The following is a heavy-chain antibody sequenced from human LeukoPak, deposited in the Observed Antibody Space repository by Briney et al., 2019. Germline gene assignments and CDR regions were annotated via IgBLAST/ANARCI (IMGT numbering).Heavy chain of an antibody. CDR2: IYPGDSDT. CDR1: GYIFTSYW. D-gene: IGHD1-26*01. Sequence: GESLKISCKGSGYIFTSYWIAWVRQMPGKGLEWMGIIYPGDSDTRYSPSFQGQVTISADKSISTAYLQWSSLKASDTAMYYCARRSGSFQGDYNFDYLRQGTLVTVSS. CDR3: ARRSGSFQGDYNFDY. V-gene: IGHV5-51*01. J-gene: IGHJ4*02.